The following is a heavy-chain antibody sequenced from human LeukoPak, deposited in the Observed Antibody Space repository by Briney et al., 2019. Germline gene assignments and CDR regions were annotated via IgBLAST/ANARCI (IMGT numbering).Heavy chain of an antibody. Sequence: TGGSLRLSCAASGFTFSSYSMNWVRQAPGKGLEWVSSISSSSSYIYYADSVKDRFTISRDNAKNSLYLQMNSLRAEDTAVYYCARGYCSSTSCYGLFDYWGQGTLVTVSS. V-gene: IGHV3-21*06. CDR3: ARGYCSSTSCYGLFDY. J-gene: IGHJ4*02. D-gene: IGHD2-2*01. CDR1: GFTFSSYS. CDR2: ISSSSSYI.